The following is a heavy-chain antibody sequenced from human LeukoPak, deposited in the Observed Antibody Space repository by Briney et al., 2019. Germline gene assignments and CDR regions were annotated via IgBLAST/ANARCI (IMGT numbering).Heavy chain of an antibody. CDR1: GGTFSSYA. CDR3: ARVENGDYYYGMDV. CDR2: IIPIFGTA. V-gene: IGHV1-69*01. J-gene: IGHJ6*02. D-gene: IGHD4-17*01. Sequence: GASVKVSCKASGGTFSSYAISWVRQTPGQGLEWMGGIIPIFGTANYAQKFQGRVTITADESTSTAYMELSSLRSEDTAVYYCARVENGDYYYGMDVWGQGTTVTVSS.